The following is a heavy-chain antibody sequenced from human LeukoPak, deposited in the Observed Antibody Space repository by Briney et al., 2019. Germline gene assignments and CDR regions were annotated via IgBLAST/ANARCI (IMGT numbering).Heavy chain of an antibody. J-gene: IGHJ6*02. CDR1: GYSFTSYW. Sequence: GESLKISCKGSGYSFTSYWIGWVRQMPGKGLEWMGIIYPGDSDTRYSPSFQGQVTISADKSISTAYLQWSSLKASDTAMYYCARPLVGATEQIDYYYYYGMDVWGQGTTVTVSS. CDR2: IYPGDSDT. CDR3: ARPLVGATEQIDYYYYYGMDV. V-gene: IGHV5-51*01. D-gene: IGHD1-26*01.